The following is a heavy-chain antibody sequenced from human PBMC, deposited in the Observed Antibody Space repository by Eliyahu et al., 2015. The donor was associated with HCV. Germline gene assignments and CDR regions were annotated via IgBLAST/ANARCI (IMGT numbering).Heavy chain of an antibody. J-gene: IGHJ6*02. CDR1: GGSFSGYS. CDR3: ARGVVATDIVVVVAATDYYGMDV. D-gene: IGHD2-15*01. Sequence: QVQLQQWGAGLLKPSETLSLTCAXYGGSFSGYSWXWXRQPPGXGLEWIGEINHSGSTNYXPSLKSRVTISVDTSKNQFSLKLSSVTAADTAVYYCARGVVATDIVVVVAATDYYGMDVWGQGTTVTVSS. CDR2: INHSGST. V-gene: IGHV4-34*01.